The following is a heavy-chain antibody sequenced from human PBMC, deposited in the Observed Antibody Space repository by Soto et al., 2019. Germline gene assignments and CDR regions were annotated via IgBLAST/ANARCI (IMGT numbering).Heavy chain of an antibody. D-gene: IGHD4-17*01. CDR3: ARGLDYVAFN. V-gene: IGHV4-34*01. CDR1: GGSFSGYY. CDR2: INHSGST. J-gene: IGHJ1*01. Sequence: QVQLQQWGAGLLKPSETLSLTCAVYGGSFSGYYWSWIRQPPGKGLEWIGEINHSGSTNYNPSLKSRVTISVDTSKNQFSLQLSSVTAADTAVYYCARGLDYVAFNWGQGTLVTVSS.